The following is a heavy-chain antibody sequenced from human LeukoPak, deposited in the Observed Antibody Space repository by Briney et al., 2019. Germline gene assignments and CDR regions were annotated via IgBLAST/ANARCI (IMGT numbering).Heavy chain of an antibody. Sequence: SETLSPTCTVSGGSISSSSYYWGWIRQPPGKGLEWIGSIYFSGSPYHNPSLKSRVTMSVDTSKNQFSLKLNSVTAADTAVYFCTRLLHDSRGYYYFDYWGQGTLATVSS. J-gene: IGHJ4*02. CDR3: TRLLHDSRGYYYFDY. D-gene: IGHD3-22*01. CDR2: IYFSGSP. V-gene: IGHV4-39*01. CDR1: GGSISSSSYY.